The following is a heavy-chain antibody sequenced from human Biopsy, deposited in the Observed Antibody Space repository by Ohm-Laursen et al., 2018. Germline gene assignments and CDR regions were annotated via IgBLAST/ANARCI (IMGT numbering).Heavy chain of an antibody. CDR1: GGSISDDY. D-gene: IGHD3-3*01. V-gene: IGHV4-59*01. Sequence: SDTLSLTCNVSGGSISDDYWNWIRQPPGKGLQVIGYISSGGRAKYNPSLKSRLTISLDTSKNQLSLRLSSVTAADSAIYYCARERQFRFLEGAFDYWGQGILVTVSS. J-gene: IGHJ4*02. CDR2: ISSGGRA. CDR3: ARERQFRFLEGAFDY.